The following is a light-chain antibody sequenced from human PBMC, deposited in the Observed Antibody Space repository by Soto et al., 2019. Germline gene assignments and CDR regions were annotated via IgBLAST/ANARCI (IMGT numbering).Light chain of an antibody. CDR2: GTS. CDR1: QRISTSY. Sequence: EIVLTQSPGTLSLSAGERATLSCRASQRISTSYLAWYQQEPGRAPRVLVYGTSTRATGIPSRFSGSGSGTDFTLTISRLEPEDFAVYYCQQYGDSPFTFGPGTKVDIK. V-gene: IGKV3-20*01. CDR3: QQYGDSPFT. J-gene: IGKJ3*01.